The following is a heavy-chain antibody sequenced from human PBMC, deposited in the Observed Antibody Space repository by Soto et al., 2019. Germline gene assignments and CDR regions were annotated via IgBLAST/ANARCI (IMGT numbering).Heavy chain of an antibody. V-gene: IGHV3-23*01. CDR2: ISASGDNT. D-gene: IGHD3-9*01. J-gene: IGHJ4*02. CDR3: AVKKTGNYPFDY. Sequence: EVQLLESGGGLVQPGGSLRLSCAGSGFTFSTFVMNWARQAPGKGLEWVSGISASGDNTNDANSVKGRFTISRDNSKDTLYLQMNRVSAEDAAVYYCAVKKTGNYPFDYWGQGTLVTVSS. CDR1: GFTFSTFV.